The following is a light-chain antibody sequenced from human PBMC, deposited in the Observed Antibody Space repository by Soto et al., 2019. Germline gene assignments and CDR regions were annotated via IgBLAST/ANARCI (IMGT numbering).Light chain of an antibody. Sequence: DVVMAQSPLSLPVTVGQPVYISCRSNQSLVHSDGIAYFSWFQQRTGRSPRSLIYKVSNRDSGVPARFRGSRSGTDFALKLSRVEAEDVGVYYCMQGTHWPITFGQGTRLEIK. CDR3: MQGTHWPIT. J-gene: IGKJ5*01. V-gene: IGKV2-30*02. CDR2: KVS. CDR1: QSLVHSDGIAY.